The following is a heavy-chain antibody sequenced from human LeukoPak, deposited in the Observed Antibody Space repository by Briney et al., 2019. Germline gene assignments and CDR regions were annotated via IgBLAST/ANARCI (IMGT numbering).Heavy chain of an antibody. Sequence: PGGSLRLSCAASGFTFSSYAMSWVRQAPGKGLEWVSVVSGSGSTIYYADSVKGRFTISRDNSKNMVYLQMNSLRAEDTAIYFCAKAQNVIVVAAPLDSWGQGTPVTVSP. CDR2: VSGSGSTI. D-gene: IGHD2-15*01. V-gene: IGHV3-23*01. J-gene: IGHJ4*02. CDR3: AKAQNVIVVAAPLDS. CDR1: GFTFSSYA.